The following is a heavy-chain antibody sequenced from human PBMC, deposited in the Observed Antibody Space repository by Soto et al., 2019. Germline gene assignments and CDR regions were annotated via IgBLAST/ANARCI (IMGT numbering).Heavy chain of an antibody. V-gene: IGHV4-59*01. D-gene: IGHD3-9*01. CDR3: ARDRGRYFDIGRYYYCGMVV. Sequence: SETLSLTCTVSGGSISSYYWSWIRQPPGKGLEWIGYIYYSGSTNYNPSLKSRVTISVDTSKNQFSLKLSSVTAADTAVYYCARDRGRYFDIGRYYYCGMVVCCQGSTVTVSS. J-gene: IGHJ6*02. CDR1: GGSISSYY. CDR2: IYYSGST.